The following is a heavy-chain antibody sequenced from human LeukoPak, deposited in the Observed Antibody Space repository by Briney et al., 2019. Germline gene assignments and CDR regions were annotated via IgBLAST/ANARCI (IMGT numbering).Heavy chain of an antibody. J-gene: IGHJ4*02. V-gene: IGHV3-48*04. CDR2: ISSSSSTI. CDR3: ASPQIAVALGY. D-gene: IGHD6-19*01. Sequence: PGGSLRLSCAASGFTFSSYSMNWVRQAPGKGLEWVSYISSSSSTIYYADSVKGRFTISRDNAKNSLYLQMNSLRAEDTAVYYCASPQIAVALGYWGQGTLVTVSS. CDR1: GFTFSSYS.